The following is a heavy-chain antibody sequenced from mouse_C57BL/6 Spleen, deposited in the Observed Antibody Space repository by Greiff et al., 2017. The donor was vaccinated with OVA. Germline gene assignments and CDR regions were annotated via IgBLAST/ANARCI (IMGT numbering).Heavy chain of an antibody. J-gene: IGHJ4*01. CDR1: GYTFTSYW. CDR3: AREGEITTVVATDYAMDY. CDR2: IHPNSGST. Sequence: QVQLQQPGAELVKPGASVKLSCKASGYTFTSYWMHWVKQRPGQGLEWIGMIHPNSGSTNYNEKFKSKATLTVDKSSSTAYMQLSSLTSDDSAVYYCAREGEITTVVATDYAMDYWGQGTSVTVSS. V-gene: IGHV1-64*01. D-gene: IGHD1-1*01.